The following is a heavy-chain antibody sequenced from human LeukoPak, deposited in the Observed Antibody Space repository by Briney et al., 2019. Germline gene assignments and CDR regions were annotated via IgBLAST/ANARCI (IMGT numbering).Heavy chain of an antibody. Sequence: SETLSLTCAVYGGSFSGYYWSWIRQPPGKGLEWIGEINHSGSTNYNPSLKSRVTISVDTSKNQFSLKLSSVTAADTAVYYCASSAAEYLHYFDYWGQGTLVTVSS. V-gene: IGHV4-34*01. J-gene: IGHJ4*02. CDR2: INHSGST. CDR1: GGSFSGYY. CDR3: ASSAAEYLHYFDY. D-gene: IGHD6-13*01.